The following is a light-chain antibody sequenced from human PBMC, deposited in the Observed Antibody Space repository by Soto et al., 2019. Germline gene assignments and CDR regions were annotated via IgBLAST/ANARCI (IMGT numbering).Light chain of an antibody. CDR1: QSVSSSY. V-gene: IGKV3-20*01. Sequence: EIVLTQSPGTLSLSPGERATLSCRASQSVSSSYLAWYQQKPGQAHRLLIYGAYSRATGIQDRFSGSESGTDFTLTIRRLEPEDFAMYYCKQYAGSPITFGQGTRLEIK. J-gene: IGKJ5*01. CDR2: GAY. CDR3: KQYAGSPIT.